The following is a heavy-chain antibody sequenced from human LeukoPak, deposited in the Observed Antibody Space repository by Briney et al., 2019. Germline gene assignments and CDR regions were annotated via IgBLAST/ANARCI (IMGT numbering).Heavy chain of an antibody. CDR3: ARRGTWIQLWFDAFDI. CDR2: IYYSGST. CDR1: GGSISSSSYY. V-gene: IGHV4-39*01. D-gene: IGHD5-18*01. J-gene: IGHJ3*02. Sequence: PSETLSLTCTVSGGSISSSSYYWGWIRQPPGKGLEWIGSIYYSGSTYYNPSLKSRVTISVDTSKNQFSLKLSSVTAADTAVYYCARRGTWIQLWFDAFDIWGQGTMVTVSS.